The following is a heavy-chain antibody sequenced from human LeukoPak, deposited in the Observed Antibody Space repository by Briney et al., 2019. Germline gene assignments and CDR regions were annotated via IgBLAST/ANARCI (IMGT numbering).Heavy chain of an antibody. Sequence: SETLSLTCTVSGGSVSSDYYWGWIRQPPGKGLEWIGSICPGGNTCYNPSLKSRVTISADSSKTHFFLQLTSATAADTAVYFCARDGPWKSDCWGQGTLVTVSS. V-gene: IGHV4-38-2*02. J-gene: IGHJ4*02. CDR2: ICPGGNT. CDR1: GGSVSSDYY. D-gene: IGHD1-1*01. CDR3: ARDGPWKSDC.